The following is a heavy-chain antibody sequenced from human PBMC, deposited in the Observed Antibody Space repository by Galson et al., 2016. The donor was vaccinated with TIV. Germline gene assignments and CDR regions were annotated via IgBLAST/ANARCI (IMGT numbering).Heavy chain of an antibody. D-gene: IGHD4-17*01. V-gene: IGHV1-8*02. J-gene: IGHJ4*02. CDR2: MNPNSGNT. CDR3: ARSGDYGDY. CDR1: GYTFTSYD. Sequence: SGKVSCKASGYTFTSYDINWVRQATGQGLEWMGWMNPNSGNTGYAQKFRGRVTMTRNTSVRPAYMELSSLRSEDTAVYYCARSGDYGDYWGQGTLVTVSS.